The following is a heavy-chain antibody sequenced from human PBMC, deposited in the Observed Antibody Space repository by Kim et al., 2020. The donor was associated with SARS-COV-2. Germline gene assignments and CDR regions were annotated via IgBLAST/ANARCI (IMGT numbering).Heavy chain of an antibody. CDR1: GGSISSGGYY. V-gene: IGHV4-31*03. CDR2: IYYSGST. CDR3: ARGDTFFGVVSYGMDV. J-gene: IGHJ6*02. D-gene: IGHD3-3*01. Sequence: SETLSLTCTVSGGSISSGGYYWSWIRQHPGKGLEWIGYIYYSGSTYYNPSLKSRVTISVDTSKNQFSLKLSSVTAADTAVYYCARGDTFFGVVSYGMDVWGQGTTVTVSS.